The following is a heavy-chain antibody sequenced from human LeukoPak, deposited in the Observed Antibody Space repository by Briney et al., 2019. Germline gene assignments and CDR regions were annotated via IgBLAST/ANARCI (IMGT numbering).Heavy chain of an antibody. CDR3: ARETPYCSGGSCYNWFDP. CDR2: IYYSGST. V-gene: IGHV4-31*03. J-gene: IGHJ5*02. Sequence: SETLSLTCTVSSGSIRSGGYYWSWIRQHPGKGLEWIGYIYYSGSTYYNPSLKSRVTISVDTSKNQFSLKLSSVTAADTAVYYCARETPYCSGGSCYNWFDPWGQGTLVTVSS. D-gene: IGHD2-15*01. CDR1: SGSIRSGGYY.